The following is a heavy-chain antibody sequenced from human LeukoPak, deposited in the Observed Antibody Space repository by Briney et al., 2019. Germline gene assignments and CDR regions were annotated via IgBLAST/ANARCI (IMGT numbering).Heavy chain of an antibody. CDR2: IIPIFGTA. CDR1: GGTFSSYA. J-gene: IGHJ4*02. CDR3: ARSDYYDSSGYYYGFDY. V-gene: IGHV1-69*13. D-gene: IGHD3-22*01. Sequence: SVTVSCKASGGTFSSYAISWVRQAPGQGLEWMGGIIPIFGTANYAQKFQGRVTITADESTSTAYMELSSLRSEDTAVYYCARSDYYDSSGYYYGFDYWGQGTLVTVSP.